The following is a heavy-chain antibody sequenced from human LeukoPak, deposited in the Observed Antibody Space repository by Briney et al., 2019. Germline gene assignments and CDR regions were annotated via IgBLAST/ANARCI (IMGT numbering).Heavy chain of an antibody. Sequence: ASVKVSCKASGYTFTSYGISWVRQAPGQGLEWMGWISAYNGNTNYAQKLQGRVTMTTGTSTSTAYMELRSLRSDDTAVYYCARGPLMVRGVITGVASKKNWFDPWGQGTLVTVSS. J-gene: IGHJ5*02. CDR2: ISAYNGNT. CDR1: GYTFTSYG. D-gene: IGHD3-10*01. V-gene: IGHV1-18*01. CDR3: ARGPLMVRGVITGVASKKNWFDP.